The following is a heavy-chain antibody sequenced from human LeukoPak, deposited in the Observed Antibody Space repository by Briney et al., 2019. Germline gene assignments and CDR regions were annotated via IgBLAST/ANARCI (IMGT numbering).Heavy chain of an antibody. D-gene: IGHD1-26*01. Sequence: PSETPSLTCTVSGGSISSYYWSWIRQPPGKGLEWIGYIYYSGSTNYNPSLKSRVTISVDTSKNQFSLKLSSVTAADTAAYYCARGLFDSGTYYVDYWGQGTLVTVSS. CDR3: ARGLFDSGTYYVDY. CDR2: IYYSGST. CDR1: GGSISSYY. V-gene: IGHV4-59*01. J-gene: IGHJ4*02.